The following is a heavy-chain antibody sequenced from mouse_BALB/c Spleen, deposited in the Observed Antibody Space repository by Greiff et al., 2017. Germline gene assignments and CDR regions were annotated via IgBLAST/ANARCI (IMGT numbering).Heavy chain of an antibody. V-gene: IGHV2-2*02. J-gene: IGHJ3*01. CDR2: IWSGGST. D-gene: IGHD1-1*01. CDR3: ARKGDGSLAY. CDR1: GFSLTSYG. Sequence: QVQLQQSGPGLVQPSQSLSITCTVSGFSLTSYGVHWVRQSPGKGLEWLGVIWSGGSTDYNAAFISRLSISKDNSKSQVFFKMNSLQANDTAIYYCARKGDGSLAYWGQGTLVTVSA.